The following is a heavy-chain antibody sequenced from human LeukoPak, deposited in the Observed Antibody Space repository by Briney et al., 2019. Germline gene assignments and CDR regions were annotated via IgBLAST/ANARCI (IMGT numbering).Heavy chain of an antibody. D-gene: IGHD3-10*01. CDR2: IVPGDSDT. V-gene: IGHV5-51*01. CDR3: ARAGSGSHYKFYFDS. Sequence: GESLKISCKGSGYNFITYWIGWVRQMPGKGLEWMGFIVPGDSDTRYRPSFQGRVTISADKSISTAYLQWSSLKASDTAVYYCARAGSGSHYKFYFDSWGQGTLVTV. J-gene: IGHJ4*02. CDR1: GYNFITYW.